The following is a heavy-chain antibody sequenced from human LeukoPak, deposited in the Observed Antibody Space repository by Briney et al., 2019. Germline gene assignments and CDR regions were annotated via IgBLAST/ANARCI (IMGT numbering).Heavy chain of an antibody. CDR1: GFTFSSYW. CDR3: ARVARGYSYGLSYYYMDV. J-gene: IGHJ6*03. D-gene: IGHD5-18*01. CDR2: IKQDGGEK. V-gene: IGHV3-7*01. Sequence: GGSLRLSCAASGFTFSSYWMSWVRQAPGKGLEWVANIKQDGGEKYYVDSVKGRFTISRDNAKNSLYLQMNSLRAEDTAVYYCARVARGYSYGLSYYYMDVWGKGTTVTVSS.